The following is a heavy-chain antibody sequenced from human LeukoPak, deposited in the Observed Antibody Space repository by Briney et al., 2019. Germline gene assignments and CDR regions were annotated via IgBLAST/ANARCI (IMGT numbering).Heavy chain of an antibody. CDR2: IDPSDSYT. D-gene: IGHD2-15*01. CDR3: ATHCSGGSCYSKGYYYYGMDV. J-gene: IGHJ6*02. CDR1: GYSFTSYW. Sequence: GESLKISCKGSGYSFTSYWISWVRQMPGKGLEWMGRIDPSDSYTNYSPSFQGHVTISADKSISTAYLQWSSLKASDTAMYYCATHCSGGSCYSKGYYYYGMDVWGQGTAVTVSS. V-gene: IGHV5-10-1*01.